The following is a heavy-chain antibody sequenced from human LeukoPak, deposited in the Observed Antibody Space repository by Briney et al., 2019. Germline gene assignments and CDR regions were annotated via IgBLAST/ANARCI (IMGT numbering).Heavy chain of an antibody. D-gene: IGHD5-12*01. CDR2: INPSGGST. CDR3: ARDLRSGYDFNY. J-gene: IGHJ4*02. CDR1: GYTFTSYY. V-gene: IGHV1-46*01. Sequence: ASVKVSCKASGYTFTSYYMHWVRQAPGQGLEWMGIINPSGGSTSYAQKFQGRVTMTRDTSTSTVYMDLSSLRSEDTAVYYCARDLRSGYDFNYWGQGTLVTVSS.